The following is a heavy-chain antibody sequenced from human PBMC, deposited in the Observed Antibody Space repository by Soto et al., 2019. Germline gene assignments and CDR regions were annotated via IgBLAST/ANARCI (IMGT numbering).Heavy chain of an antibody. Sequence: GASVKVSCKASGYTFTSYAMHWVRQAPGQRLEWMGWINAGNGNTKYSQKFQGRVTITRDTSASTAYMELSSLRSEDTAVYYCARRGLRGYSYRYDYWGQGTLVTVSS. CDR3: ARRGLRGYSYRYDY. CDR1: GYTFTSYA. J-gene: IGHJ4*02. D-gene: IGHD5-18*01. V-gene: IGHV1-3*01. CDR2: INAGNGNT.